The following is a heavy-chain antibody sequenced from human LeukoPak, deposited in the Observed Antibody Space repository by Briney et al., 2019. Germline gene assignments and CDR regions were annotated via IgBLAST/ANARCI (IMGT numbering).Heavy chain of an antibody. D-gene: IGHD2-8*02. CDR3: AKGRPGL. CDR1: GFTFSSYG. Sequence: GGSLRLSCAASGFTFSSYGMHWVRQAPGKGLEWVAVISYDGSNKYYADSVKGRFTISRDNSKNTLYLQMNSLRAEDTAVYYCAKGRPGLWGQGTLVTVSS. V-gene: IGHV3-30*18. J-gene: IGHJ4*02. CDR2: ISYDGSNK.